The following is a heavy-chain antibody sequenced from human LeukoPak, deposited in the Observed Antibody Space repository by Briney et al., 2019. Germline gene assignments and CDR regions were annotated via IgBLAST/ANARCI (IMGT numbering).Heavy chain of an antibody. V-gene: IGHV3-20*04. CDR3: ARDPFCSSSTGCYFEDWFDP. CDR1: GFTFSTYA. D-gene: IGHD2-2*01. J-gene: IGHJ5*02. Sequence: LAGRSLRLSCAASGFTFSTYAMHWVRQAPGEGLEWVSGITWNGDKTGYADSVRGRFAISRDNTKKSLYLQMSSLRAEDTALYYCARDPFCSSSTGCYFEDWFDPWGPGTLVTVSS. CDR2: ITWNGDKT.